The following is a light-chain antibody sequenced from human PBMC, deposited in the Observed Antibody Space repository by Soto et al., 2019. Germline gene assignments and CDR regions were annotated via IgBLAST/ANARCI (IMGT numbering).Light chain of an antibody. Sequence: DIQMTQSPSSLSASVGDRVTITCRASQSISNYLNWYQQKPGKAPKLLIYATSSLHSGVPSRFSGSGSGTDFTLTITSLQPEDFATYYCQQSYSTLITFGQGTRLEIK. CDR3: QQSYSTLIT. V-gene: IGKV1-39*01. CDR2: ATS. CDR1: QSISNY. J-gene: IGKJ5*01.